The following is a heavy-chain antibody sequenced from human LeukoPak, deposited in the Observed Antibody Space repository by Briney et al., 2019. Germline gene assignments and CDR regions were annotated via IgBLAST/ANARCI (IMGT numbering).Heavy chain of an antibody. J-gene: IGHJ5*02. Sequence: GESLKIYCKGSGYSFTSYWISWVRQMPGKGLEWMGRIDPSDSYTNFSPSFQGHVTISADKSISTAYLQWSSLKASDTAMYYWGRRENTGFDPGAKETRVPVPP. CDR2: IDPSDSYT. CDR3: GRRENTGFDP. CDR1: GYSFTSYW. V-gene: IGHV5-10-1*01.